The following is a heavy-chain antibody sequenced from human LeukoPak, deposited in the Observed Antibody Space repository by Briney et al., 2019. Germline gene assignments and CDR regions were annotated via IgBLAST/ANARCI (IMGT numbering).Heavy chain of an antibody. CDR1: GFTFDDYA. CDR3: ARVRGPYYYYGMDV. Sequence: GRSLRLSCAASGFTFDDYAMHWVRQAPGKGLEWVSGISWNSGSIGYADSVKGRFTISRDNAKNSLYLQMNSLRAEDTAVYYCARVRGPYYYYGMDVWGQGTTVTVSS. CDR2: ISWNSGSI. V-gene: IGHV3-9*01. J-gene: IGHJ6*02.